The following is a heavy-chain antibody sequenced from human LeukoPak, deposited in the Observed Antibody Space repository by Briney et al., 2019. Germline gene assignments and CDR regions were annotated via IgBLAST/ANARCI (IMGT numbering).Heavy chain of an antibody. D-gene: IGHD1-26*01. CDR2: IKQDGSEK. CDR1: GFTFSSYW. CDR3: ARELSPKWELPHLGFDY. V-gene: IGHV3-7*01. J-gene: IGHJ4*02. Sequence: GGSLRLSCAVSGFTFSSYWMSWVRQAPGKGLEWVANIKQDGSEKYYVDSVKGRFTISRDNAKNSLYLQMNSLRGEDTAVYYCARELSPKWELPHLGFDYWGQGTLVTVSS.